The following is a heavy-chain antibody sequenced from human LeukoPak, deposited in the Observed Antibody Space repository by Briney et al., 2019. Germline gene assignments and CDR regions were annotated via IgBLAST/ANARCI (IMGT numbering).Heavy chain of an antibody. CDR3: AKLGYSYGDY. D-gene: IGHD5-18*01. CDR2: ILDDWSNK. Sequence: PGRSLRLSCTASGITFRDYGMNLVRRAPGKGLEWVALILDDWSNKFYADSVKGRFTISRDNSKNTLYLKMNSLRVEDTAVYYCAKLGYSYGDYWGQGTLVTVSS. CDR1: GITFRDYG. J-gene: IGHJ4*02. V-gene: IGHV3-30*18.